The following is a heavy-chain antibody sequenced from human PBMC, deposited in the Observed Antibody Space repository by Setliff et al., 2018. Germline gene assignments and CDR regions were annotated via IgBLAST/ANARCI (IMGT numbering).Heavy chain of an antibody. CDR2: IDQSGST. V-gene: IGHV4-34*01. J-gene: IGHJ1*01. CDR1: GDSLSGYF. D-gene: IGHD6-13*01. CDR3: ALSSSWFKDFQH. Sequence: PSETLSLTCAVYGDSLSGYFWTWIRQPPGKGLQWIGDIDQSGSTNYNPSLKSRVTISEDMSKNQFSLKVSSVTAADTAIYYCALSSSWFKDFQHWGQGTLVTVSS.